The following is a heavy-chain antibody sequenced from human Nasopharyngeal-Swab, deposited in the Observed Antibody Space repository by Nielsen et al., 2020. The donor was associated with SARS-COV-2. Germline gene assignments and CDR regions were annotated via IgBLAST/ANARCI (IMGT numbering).Heavy chain of an antibody. CDR3: AREGNQWELRGGAAY. CDR1: GYTFTSYG. Sequence: ASVKVSCKASGYTFTSYGISWVRQAPGQGLEWMGWISAYNGNTNYAQKLQGRVTMTTDTSTSTAYMELRSLRSDDTAVYYCAREGNQWELRGGAAYWGQGTLVTVSS. CDR2: ISAYNGNT. D-gene: IGHD1-26*01. J-gene: IGHJ4*02. V-gene: IGHV1-18*01.